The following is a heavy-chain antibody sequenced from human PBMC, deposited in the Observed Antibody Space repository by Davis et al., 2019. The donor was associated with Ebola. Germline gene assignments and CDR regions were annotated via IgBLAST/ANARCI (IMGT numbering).Heavy chain of an antibody. Sequence: MPSETLSLTCTVSGGSISSYYWSWIRQPPGKGLEWIGYIYYSGSTNYNPSLKSRVTISVDTSKNQFSLALTSVTAADTAVYYCACRYSSSPLYWGQGTLVTVSS. D-gene: IGHD6-6*01. J-gene: IGHJ4*02. CDR2: IYYSGST. CDR3: ACRYSSSPLY. V-gene: IGHV4-59*08. CDR1: GGSISSYY.